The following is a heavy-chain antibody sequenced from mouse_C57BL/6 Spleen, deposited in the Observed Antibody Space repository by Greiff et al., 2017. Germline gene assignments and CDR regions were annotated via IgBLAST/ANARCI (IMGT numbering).Heavy chain of an antibody. CDR3: ARPAYYSDYWYFDV. CDR2: IDPADSYT. V-gene: IGHV1-50*01. D-gene: IGHD2-12*01. J-gene: IGHJ1*03. CDR1: GYTFTSYW. Sequence: QVQLQQPGAELVKPGASVKLSCKASGYTFTSYWMQWVTQRPGQGLEWIGEIDPADSYTNYNQKFKGKATLTVDTSSSTAYMQLSSLPSEDSAVYYCARPAYYSDYWYFDVWGTGTTVTVSS.